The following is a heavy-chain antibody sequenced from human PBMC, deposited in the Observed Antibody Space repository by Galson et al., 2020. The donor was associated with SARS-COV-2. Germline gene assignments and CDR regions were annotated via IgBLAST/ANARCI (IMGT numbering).Heavy chain of an antibody. CDR1: GFTFSSYA. CDR2: ISGSGGST. CDR3: AKGPRLIALCGCDCYAEPLGGFDF. D-gene: IGHD2-21*02. J-gene: IGHJ3*01. Sequence: TGGSLRLSCAASGFTFSSYAMSWVRQAPGKGLEWVSAISGSGGSTYYADSVKGRFTISRDNSKNTLYLQMNSLRAEDTAVYYCAKGPRLIALCGCDCYAEPLGGFDFWGEGRMVTVSS. V-gene: IGHV3-23*01.